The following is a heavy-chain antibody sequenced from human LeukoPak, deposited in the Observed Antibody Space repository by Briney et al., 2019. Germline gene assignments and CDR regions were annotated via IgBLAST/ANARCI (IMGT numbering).Heavy chain of an antibody. J-gene: IGHJ6*02. V-gene: IGHV3-23*01. Sequence: SGGSLRLSCAASGFTFSNYAMSWVRQAPGKGLEWVSTISGSGDSTYYADSVKGRFTISRDNSKNTLYLQMNSLRAEDTAVYYCAKESSSGYGYYYYDYGMDVWGQGTTVTVSS. D-gene: IGHD5-12*01. CDR2: ISGSGDST. CDR1: GFTFSNYA. CDR3: AKESSSGYGYYYYDYGMDV.